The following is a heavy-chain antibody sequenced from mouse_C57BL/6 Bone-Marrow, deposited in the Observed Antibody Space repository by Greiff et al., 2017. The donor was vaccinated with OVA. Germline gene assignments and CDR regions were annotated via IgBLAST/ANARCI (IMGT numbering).Heavy chain of an antibody. CDR1: GGTGTSYV. Sequence: VQLQQPGAELVKPGASVKLSGKDWGGTGTSYVMHWVKQRPGQGLEWIGMIHPTSCSTNYNEKFKSKATLTVDKSSSTAYMQLSSLTSEDSAVYYCLGYYWFAYWGQGTLVTVSA. D-gene: IGHD2-12*01. CDR2: IHPTSCST. V-gene: IGHV1-64*01. J-gene: IGHJ3*01. CDR3: LGYYWFAY.